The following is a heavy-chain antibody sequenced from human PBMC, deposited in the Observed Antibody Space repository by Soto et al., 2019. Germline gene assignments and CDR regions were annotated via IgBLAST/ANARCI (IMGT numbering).Heavy chain of an antibody. Sequence: QVQLQESGPGLVKPSGTLSLTCAVSGGSISSSNWCSWVRQPPGNGLEWIGEIYHSGSTNYNPTLKSRXXTXVXXYKNQFSLKLSSVTAADTAVYYCARDSPLRSTGDYWGQGTLVTVSS. V-gene: IGHV4-4*02. D-gene: IGHD4-17*01. CDR3: ARDSPLRSTGDY. CDR1: GGSISSSNW. J-gene: IGHJ4*02. CDR2: IYHSGST.